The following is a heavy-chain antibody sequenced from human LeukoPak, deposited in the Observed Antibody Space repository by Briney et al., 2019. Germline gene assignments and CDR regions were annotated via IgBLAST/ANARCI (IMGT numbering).Heavy chain of an antibody. CDR2: ISGSGGST. V-gene: IGHV3-23*01. J-gene: IGHJ5*01. CDR1: GFTFSSYA. Sequence: PGGSLRLSCAASGFTFSSYAMSWVRQAPGKGLEWVSAISGSGGSTYYAGSVKGRFTVSRDNSKNTPYLQMNSLRAEDTATYYCAKDRPNYYESNGHYYRRDGDSWGQGTLVTVSS. D-gene: IGHD3-22*01. CDR3: AKDRPNYYESNGHYYRRDGDS.